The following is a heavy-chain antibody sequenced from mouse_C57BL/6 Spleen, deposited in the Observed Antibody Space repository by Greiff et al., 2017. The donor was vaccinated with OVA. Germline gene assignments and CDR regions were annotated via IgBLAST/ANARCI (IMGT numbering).Heavy chain of an antibody. J-gene: IGHJ2*01. CDR2: IDPSDSYT. CDR3: ARRPATGYYFDY. V-gene: IGHV1-69*01. CDR1: GYTFTSYW. D-gene: IGHD4-1*02. Sequence: QVQLQQSGAELVMPGASVKLSCKASGYTFTSYWMHWVKQRPGQGLEWIGEIDPSDSYTNYNQKFKGKATLTVDKSSSTAYMQLSSLTSEDSAVYYCARRPATGYYFDYWGQGTTLTVS.